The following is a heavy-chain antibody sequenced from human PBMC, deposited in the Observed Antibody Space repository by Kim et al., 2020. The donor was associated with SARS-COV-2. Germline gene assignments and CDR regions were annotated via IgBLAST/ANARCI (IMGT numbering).Heavy chain of an antibody. CDR3: ASLSDDYGDYVGY. CDR2: IYYSGST. D-gene: IGHD4-17*01. CDR1: GGSISSGGYY. V-gene: IGHV4-31*03. Sequence: SETLSLTCTVSGGSISSGGYYWSWIRQHPGKGLEWIGYIYYSGSTYYNPSLKSRVTISVDTSKNQFSLKLSSVTAADTAVYYCASLSDDYGDYVGYWGQGTLVTVSS. J-gene: IGHJ4*02.